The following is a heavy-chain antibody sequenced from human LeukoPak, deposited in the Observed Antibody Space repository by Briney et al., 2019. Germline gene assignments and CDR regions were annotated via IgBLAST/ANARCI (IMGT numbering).Heavy chain of an antibody. Sequence: GGSLTLSCAASGVTFNSYSMHWVRRAPGKGLEWVSAISTSTSSIYYADSVKGRFTISTDNAKKSLYLQMNSLRAEDTAVYYCARGEIFGAGRAMDVWGKGTTVTVSS. J-gene: IGHJ6*03. CDR2: ISTSTSSI. V-gene: IGHV3-48*04. CDR1: GVTFNSYS. CDR3: ARGEIFGAGRAMDV. D-gene: IGHD3-3*01.